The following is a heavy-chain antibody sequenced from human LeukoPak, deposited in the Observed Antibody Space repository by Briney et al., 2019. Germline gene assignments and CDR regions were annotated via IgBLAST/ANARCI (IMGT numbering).Heavy chain of an antibody. J-gene: IGHJ2*01. Sequence: GGSQRLSCAASGFTVSSNYMSWVRQAPGKGLEWVSAISGSGGSTYYADSVKGRFTISRDNSKNTLYLQMNSLRAEDTAVYYCAKRAVAALDLWGRGTLVTVSS. CDR2: ISGSGGST. CDR1: GFTVSSNY. V-gene: IGHV3-23*01. D-gene: IGHD6-19*01. CDR3: AKRAVAALDL.